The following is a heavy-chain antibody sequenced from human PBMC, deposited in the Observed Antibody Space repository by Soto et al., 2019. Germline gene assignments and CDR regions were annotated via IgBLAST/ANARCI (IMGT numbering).Heavy chain of an antibody. Sequence: QVQLVESGGGVVQPGRSLRLSCAASGFTFSSYGMHWVRQAPGKGLEWVAVIWYDGSNKYYADSVKGRFTISRDNSKNTLYLQMNSLRAEDTAVYYCARDGYITIFGVVPQGGLFDYWGQGTLVTVSS. CDR3: ARDGYITIFGVVPQGGLFDY. J-gene: IGHJ4*02. D-gene: IGHD3-3*01. CDR2: IWYDGSNK. CDR1: GFTFSSYG. V-gene: IGHV3-33*01.